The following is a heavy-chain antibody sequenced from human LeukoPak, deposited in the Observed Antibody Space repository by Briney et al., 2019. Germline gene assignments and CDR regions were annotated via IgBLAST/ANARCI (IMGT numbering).Heavy chain of an antibody. CDR1: GGTFSSYA. J-gene: IGHJ3*02. D-gene: IGHD2-21*02. CDR3: ATSLVPFGAYCGGDCPDAFDI. CDR2: FDPEDGET. Sequence: GASVKVSCKASGGTFSSYAISWVRQAPGKGLEWMGGFDPEDGETIYAQKFQGRVTMTEDTSTDTAYVELSSLRSEDTAVYYCATSLVPFGAYCGGDCPDAFDIWGQGTMVTVSS. V-gene: IGHV1-24*01.